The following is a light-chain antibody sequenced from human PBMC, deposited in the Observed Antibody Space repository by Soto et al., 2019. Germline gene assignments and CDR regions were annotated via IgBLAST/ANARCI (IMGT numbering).Light chain of an antibody. CDR3: GSYTGSITYV. Sequence: QSVLTQPASVSGSLGQSITISCTGTTSDVGGYNYVSWCQQHPGKAPILMIYEVTNRPSGVSNRFSGSKSGNTASLTISGLQVEDEAEYYCGSYTGSITYVFGTGTKV. V-gene: IGLV2-14*01. CDR1: TSDVGGYNY. CDR2: EVT. J-gene: IGLJ1*01.